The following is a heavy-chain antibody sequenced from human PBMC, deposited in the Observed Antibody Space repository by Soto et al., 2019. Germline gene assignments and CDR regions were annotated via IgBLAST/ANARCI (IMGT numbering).Heavy chain of an antibody. CDR2: IMPMTGTP. V-gene: IGHV1-69*13. J-gene: IGHJ4*02. CDR3: ARDARTFSGRIRHLDY. CDR1: GVTFSNNV. D-gene: IGHD1-26*01. Sequence: ASVKVSCKASGVTFSNNVITWVRQAPGQGLEWMGGIMPMTGTPTYAQKSRGRVTMTADESTSTDYMELSGLRFEDTAVYYCARDARTFSGRIRHLDYWGQGTLVTVSS.